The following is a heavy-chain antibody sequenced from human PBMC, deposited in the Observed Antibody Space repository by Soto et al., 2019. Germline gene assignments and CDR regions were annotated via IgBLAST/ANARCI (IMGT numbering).Heavy chain of an antibody. J-gene: IGHJ4*02. Sequence: QITLKESGPPLVRPAQTLTLTCAFSGFSLTTTRMGVAWIRQPPGKALEWLALIYWDDDKRYSPSLKNRLTVSKDTSTNRVVQTITNISPDDTGTYFCAHAGDFNLLSFDRWGPGTLVTVSS. CDR2: IYWDDDK. D-gene: IGHD2-15*01. V-gene: IGHV2-5*02. CDR3: AHAGDFNLLSFDR. CDR1: GFSLTTTRMG.